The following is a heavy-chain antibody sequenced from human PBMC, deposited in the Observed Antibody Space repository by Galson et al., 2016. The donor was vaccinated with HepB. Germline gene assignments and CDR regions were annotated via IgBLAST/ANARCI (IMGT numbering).Heavy chain of an antibody. D-gene: IGHD1-7*01. Sequence: SLRLSCAASGFTFSSYSMNWVRQAPGKGLEWVSYISSGSTTIHYADSVKGRFTISRDNAKNSLYLQMSSLRAEDTAVYYCARERWNSYWGQGTLVTVSS. CDR3: ARERWNSY. J-gene: IGHJ4*02. V-gene: IGHV3-48*04. CDR2: ISSGSTTI. CDR1: GFTFSSYS.